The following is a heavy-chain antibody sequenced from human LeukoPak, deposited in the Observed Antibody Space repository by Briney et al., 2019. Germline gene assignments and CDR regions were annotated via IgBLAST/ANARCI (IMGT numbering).Heavy chain of an antibody. CDR1: GGSFSGYY. CDR2: INHSGST. V-gene: IGHV4-34*01. D-gene: IGHD3-10*01. J-gene: IGHJ3*02. Sequence: SETLSLTCAVYGGSFSGYYWSWIRQPPGKGLEWIGEINHSGSTSYNPSLKSRVTISVDTSKNQFSLKLSSVTAADTAVYYCARGRVITMVRDGDAFDIWGQGTMVTVSS. CDR3: ARGRVITMVRDGDAFDI.